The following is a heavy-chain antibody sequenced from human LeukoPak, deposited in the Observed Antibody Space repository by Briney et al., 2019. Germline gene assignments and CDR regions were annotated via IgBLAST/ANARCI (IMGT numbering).Heavy chain of an antibody. CDR3: AKRSGGLLRYFDY. CDR2: ISDSGGTT. J-gene: IGHJ4*02. D-gene: IGHD3-10*01. Sequence: PGGSLRLSCAASGFPFRNFAMSWVRQAPGRGLEWVSIISDSGGTTYYADSVKGRFTISRDNSKNTLYLQMNSLRAEATAVYYCAKRSGGLLRYFDYWGQGTLVTVSS. V-gene: IGHV3-23*01. CDR1: GFPFRNFA.